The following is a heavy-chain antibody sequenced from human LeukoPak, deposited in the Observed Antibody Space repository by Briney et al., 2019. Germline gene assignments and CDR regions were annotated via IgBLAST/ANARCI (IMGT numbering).Heavy chain of an antibody. CDR3: ARSPLATVTTGGGYFDY. J-gene: IGHJ4*02. V-gene: IGHV1-69*06. D-gene: IGHD4-17*01. CDR2: IIPIFGTA. CDR1: GGTFSSYA. Sequence: SVKVSCKASGGTFSSYAISWVRQAPGQGLEWMGGIIPIFGTANYAQKFQGRVTITADKPTSTAYMELSSLRSEDTAVYYCARSPLATVTTGGGYFDYWGQGTLVTVSS.